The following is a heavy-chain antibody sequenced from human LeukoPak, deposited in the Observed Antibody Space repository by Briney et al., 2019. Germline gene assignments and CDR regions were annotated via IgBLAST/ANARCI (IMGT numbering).Heavy chain of an antibody. CDR1: GFTFRNYD. J-gene: IGHJ4*02. V-gene: IGHV3-23*01. CDR2: VIGSGSST. CDR3: AKDLRCTDGSCKYFES. D-gene: IGHD2-15*01. Sequence: PGSSLRLSCAASGFTFRNYDMSWVRRSPGKALDWVSTVIGSGSSTYYAASVKGRFNISRDNSKSTLYLHMDSLRAEDTALYYCAKDLRCTDGSCKYFESWGQGTLVTVSS.